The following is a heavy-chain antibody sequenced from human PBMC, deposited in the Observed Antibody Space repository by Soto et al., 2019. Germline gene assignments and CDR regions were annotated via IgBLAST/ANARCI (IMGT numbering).Heavy chain of an antibody. CDR1: GFTFSRYW. CDR2: IDSYGSAT. V-gene: IGHV3-74*01. CDR3: ARGWVEGLSRQPPTDY. D-gene: IGHD3-3*01. Sequence: EVQLVESGGGLVQPGGSLRLSCAASGFTFSRYWMHWVRQAPGKGLVWVSRIDSYGSATSHVDSVEGPFTISRDNANNTLYLQMNSLSAEDTAVYYCARGWVEGLSRQPPTDYWGQGTLVTVSS. J-gene: IGHJ4*02.